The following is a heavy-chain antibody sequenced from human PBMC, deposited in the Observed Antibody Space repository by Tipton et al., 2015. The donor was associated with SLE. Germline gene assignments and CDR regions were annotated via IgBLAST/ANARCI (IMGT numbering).Heavy chain of an antibody. D-gene: IGHD2-21*01. CDR1: GASIDRDYYS. J-gene: IGHJ4*02. CDR3: ARLGGDRFDFDY. CDR2: ISYSGSA. V-gene: IGHV4-61*01. Sequence: TLSLTCTVSGASIDRDYYSWSWIRQPPGKGLEWIGYISYSGSAKYNPSLNSRVTLSVDTSKNLFSLKLTSVTAADTAVYFCARLGGDRFDFDYWGQGTLVTVSS.